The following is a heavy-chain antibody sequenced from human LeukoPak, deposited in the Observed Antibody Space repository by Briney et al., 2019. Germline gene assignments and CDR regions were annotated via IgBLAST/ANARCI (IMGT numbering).Heavy chain of an antibody. CDR3: TTYGSGSYYKTLGYYYGMDV. J-gene: IGHJ6*02. Sequence: PGGSLRLSCAASGLTFSNAWMSWVRQAPGKGLEWVGRIKSKTDGGTTDYAAPVKGRFTISRDDSKNTLYLQMNSLKTEDTAVYYCTTYGSGSYYKTLGYYYGMDVWGQGTTVTVSS. V-gene: IGHV3-15*01. CDR1: GLTFSNAW. CDR2: IKSKTDGGTT. D-gene: IGHD3-10*01.